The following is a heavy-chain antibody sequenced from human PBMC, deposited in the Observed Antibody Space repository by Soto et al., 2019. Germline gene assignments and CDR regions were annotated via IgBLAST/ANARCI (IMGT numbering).Heavy chain of an antibody. J-gene: IGHJ4*02. CDR3: AREGPAGGVFRSSLL. V-gene: IGHV3-48*01. D-gene: IGHD3-16*01. CDR1: GFTLSSYS. CDR2: ISSSSSTI. Sequence: GGSLRLSCAASGFTLSSYSMNWVRQAPGKGLEWVSYISSSSSTIYYADSVKGRFTISRDNAKNSLFLQMKSLRAEDTAVYYCAREGPAGGVFRSSLLWGQGTLVTGSS.